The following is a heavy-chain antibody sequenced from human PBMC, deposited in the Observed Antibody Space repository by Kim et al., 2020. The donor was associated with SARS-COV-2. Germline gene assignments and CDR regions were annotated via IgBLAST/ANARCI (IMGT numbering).Heavy chain of an antibody. Sequence: ASVKVSCKASGYTFTGYYMHWVRQAPGQGLEWMGWINPNSGGTNYAQKFQGRVTMTRDTSISTAYMELSRLRSDDTAVYYCARDTVSSWYKVKNSRPPKGGTLDYWGQGTLVTVSS. CDR2: INPNSGGT. J-gene: IGHJ4*02. D-gene: IGHD6-13*01. CDR3: ARDTVSSWYKVKNSRPPKGGTLDY. CDR1: GYTFTGYY. V-gene: IGHV1-2*02.